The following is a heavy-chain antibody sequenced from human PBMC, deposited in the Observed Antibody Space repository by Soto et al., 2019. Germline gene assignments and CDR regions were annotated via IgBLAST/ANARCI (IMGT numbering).Heavy chain of an antibody. D-gene: IGHD5-18*01. V-gene: IGHV4-34*01. CDR3: ARDRYSYGGFDY. Sequence: SETLSLTCAVYGGSFSCYYWSWVRQPPGKGLEWIGEINHSGSTNYNPSLKSRVTISVDTSKNQFSLKLSSVTAADTAVYYCARDRYSYGGFDYWGQGTLVTVSS. CDR1: GGSFSCYY. CDR2: INHSGST. J-gene: IGHJ4*02.